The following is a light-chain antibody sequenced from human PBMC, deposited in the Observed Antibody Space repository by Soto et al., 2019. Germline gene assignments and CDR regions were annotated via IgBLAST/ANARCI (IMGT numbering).Light chain of an antibody. CDR3: QQYGSSPPT. CDR2: GAS. V-gene: IGKV3-20*01. Sequence: EIVLTQSPGTLSLSPGERATLSCRASQSVSSSYLAWYQQKPGQAPRLLIYGASSRATGIPDRFSGSGSGTDFTLTISRVEPEDSAVYYCQQYGSSPPTFGQGTKV. CDR1: QSVSSSY. J-gene: IGKJ1*01.